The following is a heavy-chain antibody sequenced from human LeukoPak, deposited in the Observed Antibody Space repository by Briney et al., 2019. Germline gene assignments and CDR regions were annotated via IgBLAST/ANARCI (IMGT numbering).Heavy chain of an antibody. Sequence: GGSLRLSCAASGFTFSSYWMSWVRQAPGKGLEWVANIKQDGSEKYYVDSVKGRFTISRDNAKNSLYLQMNSLRAEDTAVYYWVREGVITLPALYYFDYWGQGTLVTVSS. V-gene: IGHV3-7*03. J-gene: IGHJ4*02. CDR1: GFTFSSYW. CDR3: VREGVITLPALYYFDY. CDR2: IKQDGSEK. D-gene: IGHD3-10*01.